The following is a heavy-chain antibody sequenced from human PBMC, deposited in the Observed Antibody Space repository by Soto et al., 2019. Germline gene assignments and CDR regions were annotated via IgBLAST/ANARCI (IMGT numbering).Heavy chain of an antibody. D-gene: IGHD6-19*01. CDR3: ARAHREWLVLAY. CDR2: IRARGGDT. CDR1: GFIFSSYA. J-gene: IGHJ4*02. Sequence: GGSLRLSCAASGFIFSSYAMSWVRQAPGKGLEWVSGIRARGGDTYYADSVKGRFTISRDDSKNTLYLQMDSLRDEDTAVYYCARAHREWLVLAYWGQGTLVTVSS. V-gene: IGHV3-23*01.